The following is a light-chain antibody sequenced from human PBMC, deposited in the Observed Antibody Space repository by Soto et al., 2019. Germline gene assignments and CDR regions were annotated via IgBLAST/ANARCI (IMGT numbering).Light chain of an antibody. CDR1: QSINNR. Sequence: IQMTQSPSTLSASIGDRVTITCRASQSINNRLAWYQQMPGKAHNLLIYDASSLESGVPSRFRGSGSETDFTLTINSLQPEDFATYYCQQSYSTPLTFGGGTKVDIK. J-gene: IGKJ4*01. CDR2: DAS. CDR3: QQSYSTPLT. V-gene: IGKV1-5*01.